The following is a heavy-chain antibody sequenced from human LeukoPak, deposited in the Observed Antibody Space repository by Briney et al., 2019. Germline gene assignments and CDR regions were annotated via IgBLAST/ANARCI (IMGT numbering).Heavy chain of an antibody. Sequence: SETLSLTCTVSGGSISSYYWSWIRQPPGKGLEWIGYIYYSGSTNYNPSLKSRVTISVDTSKNLFSLKLSSVTAADTAVYYCARVDIVVVVAASYYYMDVWGKGTTVTVSS. CDR1: GGSISSYY. D-gene: IGHD2-15*01. CDR2: IYYSGST. V-gene: IGHV4-59*01. CDR3: ARVDIVVVVAASYYYMDV. J-gene: IGHJ6*03.